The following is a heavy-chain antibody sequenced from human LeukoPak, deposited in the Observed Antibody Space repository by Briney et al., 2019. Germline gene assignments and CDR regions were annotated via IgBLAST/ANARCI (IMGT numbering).Heavy chain of an antibody. V-gene: IGHV3-23*01. Sequence: PGGSLRLSCEASGFTFSSYAMSWVRQAPGKGLEWVSALNGGGDYTYYAASVKGRFTISRDNSKNTLFLQMSSLRVEDTAVYYCAAINIAQLPIRVYWGQGTLVTVSS. CDR1: GFTFSSYA. D-gene: IGHD5-24*01. J-gene: IGHJ4*02. CDR3: AAINIAQLPIRVY. CDR2: LNGGGDYT.